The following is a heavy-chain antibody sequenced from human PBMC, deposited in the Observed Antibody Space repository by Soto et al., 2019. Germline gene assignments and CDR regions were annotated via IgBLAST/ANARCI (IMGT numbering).Heavy chain of an antibody. J-gene: IGHJ4*02. CDR3: ARDHLGYYDILTGYPDLYYFDY. CDR1: GGTFSSYA. D-gene: IGHD3-9*01. Sequence: GASVKVSCKASGGTFSSYAISWVRQAPGQGLEWMGGIIPIFGTANYAQKFQGRVTITADESTSTAYMELSSLRSEDTAVYYCARDHLGYYDILTGYPDLYYFDYWGQGTLVTVSS. CDR2: IIPIFGTA. V-gene: IGHV1-69*13.